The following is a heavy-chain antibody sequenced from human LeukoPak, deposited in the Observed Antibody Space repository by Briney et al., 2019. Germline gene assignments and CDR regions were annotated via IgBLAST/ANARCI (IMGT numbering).Heavy chain of an antibody. CDR3: ARVYPTVVVPAAFDP. V-gene: IGHV1-2*02. CDR2: INPNSGGT. CDR1: GYTFTGYY. J-gene: IGHJ5*02. D-gene: IGHD2-2*01. Sequence: ASVKVSCKASGYTFTGYYMHWVRQAPGQGLEWMGWINPNSGGTNYAQKFQGRVTMTRDTSISTAYMELSRLRSDDTAVYYCARVYPTVVVPAAFDPWGQGTLVTVSS.